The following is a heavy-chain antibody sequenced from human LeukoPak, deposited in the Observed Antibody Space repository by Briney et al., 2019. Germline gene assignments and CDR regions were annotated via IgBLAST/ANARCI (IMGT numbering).Heavy chain of an antibody. CDR1: GFTFTSYS. CDR2: TSDRGDYT. J-gene: IGHJ4*02. D-gene: IGHD1-26*01. V-gene: IGHV3-23*01. CDR3: AKKAQYNGNYPLDY. Sequence: PGGSLRLSCAASGFTFTSYSMSWVRQAPGKGLEWVSGTSDRGDYTYYADSMKGWFTISRDNSKNTLYLQMNSLRAEDTALYFCAKKAQYNGNYPLDYWGQGTLVTVSS.